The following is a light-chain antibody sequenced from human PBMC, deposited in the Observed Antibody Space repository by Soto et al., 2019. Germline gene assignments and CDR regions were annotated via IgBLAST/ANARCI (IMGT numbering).Light chain of an antibody. V-gene: IGKV1-5*01. CDR3: QRYNSYST. CDR2: DAS. J-gene: IGKJ4*01. Sequence: DIQMTQSPSTLSASVGDRVTITCRARTSINSWLAWYQQKPGIPPKLLIYDASSLERGVPSRFRGSGSGTEFTLSISSLQPDDLASYYLQRYNSYSTCGGGIKVEIK. CDR1: TSINSW.